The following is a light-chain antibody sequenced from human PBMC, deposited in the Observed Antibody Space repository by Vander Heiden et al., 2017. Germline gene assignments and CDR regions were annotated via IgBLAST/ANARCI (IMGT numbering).Light chain of an antibody. V-gene: IGKV1-5*03. CDR3: QPYNFYWT. CDR2: KAC. Sequence: DIQMTQSPSTLSVSVGDRVTITCRASHSISRLLSWYQQKPGKAPKLLIYKACTQENGVPTRCGGSHSGTEFTPTISCLQPDDFATYYCQPYNFYWTFGQGTKVEI. CDR1: HSISRL. J-gene: IGKJ1*01.